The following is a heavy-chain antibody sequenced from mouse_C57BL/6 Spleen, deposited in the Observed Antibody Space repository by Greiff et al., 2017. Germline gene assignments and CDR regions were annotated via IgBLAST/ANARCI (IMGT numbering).Heavy chain of an antibody. CDR3: ARNTPYYSNYVWYFDV. J-gene: IGHJ1*03. CDR1: GFSLTSYA. CDR2: IWTGGGT. V-gene: IGHV2-9-1*01. D-gene: IGHD2-5*01. Sequence: VMLVESGPGLVAPSQSLSITCTVSGFSLTSYAISWVRQPPGKGLEWLGVIWTGGGTNYNSALKSRLSISKDNSKSQVFLKMNSLQTDDTARYYCARNTPYYSNYVWYFDVWGTGTTVTVSS.